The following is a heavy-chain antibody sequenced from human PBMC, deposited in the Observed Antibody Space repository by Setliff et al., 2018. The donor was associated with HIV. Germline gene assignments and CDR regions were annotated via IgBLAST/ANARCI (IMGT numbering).Heavy chain of an antibody. V-gene: IGHV1-2*02. D-gene: IGHD7-27*01. CDR3: ARQLSNSLDY. CDR1: GYSFTDYF. Sequence: ASVKVSCKASGYSFTDYFMHWVRQAPGQGLEWMGWISPNNGDKNIPQSFQGRVTMTRDASINTAYMELSGLRSDDTAMYYYARQLSNSLDYWGQGTLVTVSS. J-gene: IGHJ4*02. CDR2: ISPNNGDK.